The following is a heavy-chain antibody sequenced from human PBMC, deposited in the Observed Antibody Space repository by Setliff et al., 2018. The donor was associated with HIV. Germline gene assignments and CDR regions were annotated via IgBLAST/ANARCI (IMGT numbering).Heavy chain of an antibody. J-gene: IGHJ4*02. D-gene: IGHD3-22*01. CDR1: GFTFRTYG. Sequence: GGSLRLSCAASGFTFRTYGMHWVRQAPGKGLEWVALIWYDGSNKYYGDSVKGRFTISRDNSKNTLYLQMNSLRAEDTAVYYCARELSAGYYYDSSGGALDYWGQGTLVTVSS. CDR3: ARELSAGYYYDSSGGALDY. V-gene: IGHV3-33*01. CDR2: IWYDGSNK.